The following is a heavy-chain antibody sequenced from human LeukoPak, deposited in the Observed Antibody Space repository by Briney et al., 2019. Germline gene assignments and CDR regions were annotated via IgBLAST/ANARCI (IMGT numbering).Heavy chain of an antibody. CDR3: GRWYSSGWFDN. Sequence: SSETLSLTCTVSGGSIGLYYWNWIRQSAGKGLEWIGRIYHSGETNYNPSLQSRVTMSVDTSKNHFSLRLRSVSAADTAVYYCGRWYSSGWFDNWGQGTLVIVSS. J-gene: IGHJ4*02. CDR1: GGSIGLYY. V-gene: IGHV4-4*07. D-gene: IGHD6-19*01. CDR2: IYHSGET.